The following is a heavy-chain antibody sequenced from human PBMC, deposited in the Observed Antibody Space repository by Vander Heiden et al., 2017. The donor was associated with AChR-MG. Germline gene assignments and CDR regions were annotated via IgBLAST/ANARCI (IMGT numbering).Heavy chain of an antibody. CDR2: INQNGSET. V-gene: IGHV3-7*01. J-gene: IGHJ5*02. CDR3: GMGAAIWFDP. CDR1: EFIFSDFG. Sequence: EVQLVESGGGLVQPGGSLRLSCATTEFIFSDFGMSWVRQAPGKGLEWVANINQNGSETYYVDSVKGRFTISRDNVKNSLYLQMNSLRGEDTALYYCGMGAAIWFDPWGQGTFVTVSS. D-gene: IGHD2-2*02.